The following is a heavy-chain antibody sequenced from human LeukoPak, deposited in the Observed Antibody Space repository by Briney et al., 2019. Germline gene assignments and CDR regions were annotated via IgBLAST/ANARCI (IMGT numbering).Heavy chain of an antibody. CDR3: AGSGSYYRYFDY. D-gene: IGHD1-26*01. J-gene: IGHJ4*02. CDR2: IIPIFGTA. Sequence: SVTVSCKASGGTFSSYAISWVRQAPGQGLEWMGGIIPIFGTANYAQKFQGRVTITTDESTSTAYKELSSLRSEDTAVYYCAGSGSYYRYFDYWGQGTLVTVSS. CDR1: GGTFSSYA. V-gene: IGHV1-69*05.